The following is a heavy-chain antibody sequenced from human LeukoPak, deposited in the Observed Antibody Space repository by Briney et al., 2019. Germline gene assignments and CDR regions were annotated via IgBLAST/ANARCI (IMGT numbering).Heavy chain of an antibody. CDR1: GGSVESADYY. J-gene: IGHJ3*01. CDR3: AGDQGGGSHRHAFDL. D-gene: IGHD1-26*01. CDR2: MYHTGSS. Sequence: SETLSLTCTVSGGSVESADYYWSWIRQPPGKGLEWIGYMYHTGSSNYNPSLKSRVTISLDMSKDQFSLKLTSVTAADTAMYYCAGDQGGGSHRHAFDLWGQGTMVTVSS. V-gene: IGHV4-61*08.